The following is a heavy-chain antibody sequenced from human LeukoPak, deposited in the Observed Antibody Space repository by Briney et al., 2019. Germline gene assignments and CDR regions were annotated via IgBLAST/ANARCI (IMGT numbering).Heavy chain of an antibody. CDR1: GFTFSNYN. Sequence: GGPLRLSCAASGFTFSNYNMNWVRQAPGKGLEWVSSITTTSTYIYYADSVKGRFTISRDNAKNSLYLQINSLRAEDTAVYYCAREGRYGYNYYWYFDLWGRGTLVTVSS. D-gene: IGHD5-24*01. V-gene: IGHV3-21*01. J-gene: IGHJ2*01. CDR3: AREGRYGYNYYWYFDL. CDR2: ITTTSTYI.